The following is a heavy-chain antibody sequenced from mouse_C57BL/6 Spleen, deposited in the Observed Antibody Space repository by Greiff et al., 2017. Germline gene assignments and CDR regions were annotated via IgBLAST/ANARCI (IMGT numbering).Heavy chain of an antibody. CDR1: GYTFTGYG. J-gene: IGHJ3*01. CDR3: ARVDTFAY. V-gene: IGHV1-81*01. Sequence: VQGVESGAELVRPGASVKLSCTASGYTFTGYGISWVKQRTGQGLEWIGEIYPRSGNTYYNAKFKGKATLTADTSSSTAYMKLRSLTAEDSAVCFWARVDTFAYWGQGTLVTVAA. CDR2: IYPRSGNT.